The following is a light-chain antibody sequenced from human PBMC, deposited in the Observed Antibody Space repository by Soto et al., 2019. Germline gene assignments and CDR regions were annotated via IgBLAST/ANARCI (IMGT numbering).Light chain of an antibody. CDR2: AAS. V-gene: IGKV1-39*01. J-gene: IGKJ1*01. CDR1: QSVNTY. Sequence: DIQMTQSPSSLSASVGDRVTVTCRASQSVNTYLHWYQQKAGQAPKLLIYAASNLQSGVPSRFSGSGSGTDFTPTISSLQPEDFATYFCQQSYSTPPWTFGQGTKVDIK. CDR3: QQSYSTPPWT.